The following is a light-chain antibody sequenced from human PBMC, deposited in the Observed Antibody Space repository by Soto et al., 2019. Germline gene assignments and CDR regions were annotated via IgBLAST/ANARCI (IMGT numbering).Light chain of an antibody. V-gene: IGKV3-15*01. CDR1: QSLGGS. CDR3: QHYNSYSET. J-gene: IGKJ1*01. CDR2: GAS. Sequence: IVMTQSPATLSVSPGERATLSCRASQSLGGSLAWYQQKPGQAPRLLIYGASTRATGIPARFSGSGSGTEFTLTISSLQPDDFATYYCQHYNSYSETFGQGTKVDIK.